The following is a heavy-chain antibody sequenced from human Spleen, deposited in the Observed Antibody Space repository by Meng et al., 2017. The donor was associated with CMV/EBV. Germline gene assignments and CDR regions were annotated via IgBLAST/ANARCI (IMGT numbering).Heavy chain of an antibody. CDR2: ISGSGGST. CDR3: AKWEVPAAIGGNYFDP. CDR1: GFTFSSYA. Sequence: GGSLRLSCAASGFTFSSYAMSWVRQAPGKGLEWVSAISGSGGSTYYADSVKGRFTISRDNSKNTLYLQMNSLRAADTAVYYCAKWEVPAAIGGNYFDPWGQGTLVTVSS. J-gene: IGHJ5*02. V-gene: IGHV3-23*01. D-gene: IGHD2-2*02.